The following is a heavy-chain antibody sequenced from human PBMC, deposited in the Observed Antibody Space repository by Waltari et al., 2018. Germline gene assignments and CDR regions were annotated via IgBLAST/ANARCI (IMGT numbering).Heavy chain of an antibody. CDR2: INYSGST. CDR3: ARGPHTDGLYYYYYYMDV. CDR1: GFTFSSYS. D-gene: IGHD2-8*02. V-gene: IGHV4-34*01. J-gene: IGHJ6*03. Sequence: VQLVESGGGLVKPGGSLRLSCAASGFTFSSYSMNWVRQAPGKGLEWIGEINYSGSTNYNPSLKSRVTISVDTSKNQFSLKLSSVTAADTAVYYCARGPHTDGLYYYYYYMDVWGKGTTVTVSS.